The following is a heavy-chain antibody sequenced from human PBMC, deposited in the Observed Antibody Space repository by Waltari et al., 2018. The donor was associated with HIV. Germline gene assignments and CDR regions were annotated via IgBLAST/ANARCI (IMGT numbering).Heavy chain of an antibody. CDR1: GYSISSGYY. J-gene: IGHJ4*02. CDR2: IYHSGST. Sequence: QVQLQESGPGLVKPSETLSLTCAVSGYSISSGYYWGWIRQPPGKGLAWIGSIYHSGSTHYNPSLKRRVTISVDTSKNQFSLKLSSVTAADTAVYYCARVYPGNRLLWFGDPYFDYWGQGTLVTVSS. V-gene: IGHV4-38-2*01. D-gene: IGHD3-10*01. CDR3: ARVYPGNRLLWFGDPYFDY.